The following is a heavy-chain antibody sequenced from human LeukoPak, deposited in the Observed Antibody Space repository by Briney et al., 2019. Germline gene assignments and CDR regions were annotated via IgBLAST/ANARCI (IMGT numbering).Heavy chain of an antibody. CDR2: IIPILGIA. V-gene: IGHV1-69*04. Sequence: ASVKVSCKASGGTFSSYAISWARQAPGQGLEWMGRIIPILGIANYAQKFQGRVTITADKSTSTAYMELSSLRSEDTAEYYCARDLVRSCSSTSCYSRYYYYGMDVWGQGTTVTVSS. CDR1: GGTFSSYA. CDR3: ARDLVRSCSSTSCYSRYYYYGMDV. J-gene: IGHJ6*02. D-gene: IGHD2-2*01.